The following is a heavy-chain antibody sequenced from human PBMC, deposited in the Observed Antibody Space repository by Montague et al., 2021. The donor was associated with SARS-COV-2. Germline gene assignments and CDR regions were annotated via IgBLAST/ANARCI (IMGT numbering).Heavy chain of an antibody. CDR1: GDSVWSNTAA. CDR2: TNYRSKWTS. CDR3: VRDTGSAQAGFDA. D-gene: IGHD4-17*01. V-gene: IGHV6-1*01. J-gene: IGHJ4*02. Sequence: CAISGDSVWSNTAAWNWIRQAPSGGLEWLGRTNYRSKWTSDYATSVEGRISIDPDTSKNQLFLHLRSVTPEGTGVYYCVRDTGSAQAGFDAWGQGTLVTVSS.